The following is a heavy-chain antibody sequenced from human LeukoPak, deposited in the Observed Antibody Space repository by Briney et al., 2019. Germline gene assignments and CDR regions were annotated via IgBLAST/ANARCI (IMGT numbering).Heavy chain of an antibody. D-gene: IGHD2-2*01. CDR3: ARHPVIVVVSNWFDP. CDR1: GGSISSSSYY. J-gene: IGHJ5*02. V-gene: IGHV4-39*01. CDR2: IYYSGST. Sequence: SETLSLTCTVSGGSISSSSYYWGWIRQPPGKGLEWIGSIYYSGSTYYNPSLKSRVTISVDTSKNQFSLKLSSATAADTAVYYCARHPVIVVVSNWFDPWGQGTLVTVSS.